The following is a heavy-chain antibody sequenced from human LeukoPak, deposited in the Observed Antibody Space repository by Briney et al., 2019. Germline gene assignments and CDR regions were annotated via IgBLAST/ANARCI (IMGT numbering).Heavy chain of an antibody. D-gene: IGHD3-3*01. CDR3: ARGRSGYYQY. Sequence: PSETLSLTCAVYGGSFSGYYWSWIRQPPGKGLEWIGEINHSGSTNYNPSLKSRVTISVDTSKNQFSLKLSFVTAADTAVYYCARGRSGYYQYWGQGTLVTVSS. CDR2: INHSGST. V-gene: IGHV4-34*01. J-gene: IGHJ4*02. CDR1: GGSFSGYY.